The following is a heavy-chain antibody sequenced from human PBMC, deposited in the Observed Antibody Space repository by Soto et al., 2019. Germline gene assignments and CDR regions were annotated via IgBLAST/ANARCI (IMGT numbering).Heavy chain of an antibody. Sequence: GGSLRLSCAASGFTFSSYGMHWVRQAPGKGLEWVAVISYDGSNKYNADSVKGRFTISRDNSKNTLNLQMKSKKAKDTAVYFCAKDSRRDGYNLVPFDYWGQGTLVTVSS. CDR3: AKDSRRDGYNLVPFDY. V-gene: IGHV3-30*18. CDR1: GFTFSSYG. CDR2: ISYDGSNK. J-gene: IGHJ4*02. D-gene: IGHD5-12*01.